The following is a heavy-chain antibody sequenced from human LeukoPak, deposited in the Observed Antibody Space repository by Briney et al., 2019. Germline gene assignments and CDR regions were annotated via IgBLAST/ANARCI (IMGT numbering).Heavy chain of an antibody. Sequence: PSETLSLTCTVSGDSITTYYWSWIRQPPGEGLEWIGYIYHRGDTKYNPSLQSRVTMSIDTSKNQFSLKLGTVTAADTAVYYCASGGSYFWFDPWGPGTLVTVSS. D-gene: IGHD1-26*01. J-gene: IGHJ5*02. CDR3: ASGGSYFWFDP. V-gene: IGHV4-59*01. CDR1: GDSITTYY. CDR2: IYHRGDT.